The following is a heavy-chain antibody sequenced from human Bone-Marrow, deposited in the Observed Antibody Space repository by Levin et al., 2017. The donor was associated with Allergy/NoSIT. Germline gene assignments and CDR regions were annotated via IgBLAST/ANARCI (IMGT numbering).Heavy chain of an antibody. D-gene: IGHD2-2*01. CDR1: GFTFRSYS. J-gene: IGHJ4*02. CDR2: ISSSGKFI. Sequence: GESLKISCGASGFTFRSYSMNWVRQAPGKGLDWVSSISSSGKFIDYADSVKGRFTVSRDNGKNSLYLQMNSLRAEDTAVYYCARGYCSSTSCPEDYWGQGTLVTVSS. CDR3: ARGYCSSTSCPEDY. V-gene: IGHV3-21*01.